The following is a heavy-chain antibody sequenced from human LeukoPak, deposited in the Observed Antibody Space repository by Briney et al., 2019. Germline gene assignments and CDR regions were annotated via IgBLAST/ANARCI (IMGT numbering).Heavy chain of an antibody. Sequence: SETLSLTCTVSGGSISNTNYYWAWLRQPPGKGLEWIATVYYSGSTHYSPSLNSQVTISVDTSKDQFSLKLNSVTAADTAVYYCARTGDGYNYYNYYYMDVWGKGTTVTVTS. CDR3: ARTGDGYNYYNYYYMDV. V-gene: IGHV4-39*07. D-gene: IGHD5-24*01. CDR1: GGSISNTNYY. CDR2: VYYSGST. J-gene: IGHJ6*03.